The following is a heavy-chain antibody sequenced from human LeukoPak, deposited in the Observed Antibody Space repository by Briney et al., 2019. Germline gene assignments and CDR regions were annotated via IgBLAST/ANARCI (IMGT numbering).Heavy chain of an antibody. V-gene: IGHV3-30-3*01. D-gene: IGHD3-22*01. Sequence: GGSLRLSCAGSGFTLSIYAMHWVRQAPGKGLEWVAVISYDGSNKYYADSVKGRFTISRDNSKNTLYLQMNSLRAEDTAVYYCARGLYYYDTSGYYADYWGQGTLVTVSS. CDR1: GFTLSIYA. CDR2: ISYDGSNK. J-gene: IGHJ4*02. CDR3: ARGLYYYDTSGYYADY.